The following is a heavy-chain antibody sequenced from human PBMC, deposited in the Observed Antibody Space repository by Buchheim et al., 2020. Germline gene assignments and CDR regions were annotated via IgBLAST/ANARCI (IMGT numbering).Heavy chain of an antibody. CDR2: ISGSGGST. Sequence: EVQLLESGGGLVQPGGSLRLSCAASGFTFSSYAMSWVRQAPGKGLEWVSAISGSGGSTYYADSVKGRFTISRDNSKNTLYLKMSRLRAENTAVYYCAKNKRVAGTMDYYYYGMDVWGQGTT. CDR1: GFTFSSYA. V-gene: IGHV3-23*01. CDR3: AKNKRVAGTMDYYYYGMDV. D-gene: IGHD1-7*01. J-gene: IGHJ6*02.